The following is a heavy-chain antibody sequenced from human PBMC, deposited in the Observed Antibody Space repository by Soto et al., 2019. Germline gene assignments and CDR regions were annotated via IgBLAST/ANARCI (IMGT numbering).Heavy chain of an antibody. D-gene: IGHD3-9*01. CDR2: MNPNSGNT. V-gene: IGHV1-8*01. CDR1: GYTFTSYD. Sequence: ASVKVSCKASGYTFTSYDINWVRQATGQGLEWMGWMNPNSGNTGYAQKFQGRVTMTRNTSISTAYMELSSLRSEDTAVYYCATYYDILTGYSGGDVFDIWGQGTTVTVSS. CDR3: ATYYDILTGYSGGDVFDI. J-gene: IGHJ3*02.